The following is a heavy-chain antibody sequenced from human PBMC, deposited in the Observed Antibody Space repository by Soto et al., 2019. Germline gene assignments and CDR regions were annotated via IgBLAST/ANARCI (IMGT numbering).Heavy chain of an antibody. CDR1: GFSLSSSGVG. D-gene: IGHD1-26*01. CDR2: IYWDDDK. J-gene: IGHJ4*02. Sequence: QITLRESGPPRVRRMQPLTLTCNFSGFSLSSSGVGVGWNRQSPGKAPEWLVVIYWDDDKRYSPSLKSRITITKDTSKNQVVLTMANMDPVDTGIYYCAHRALYSGSYWDGGYFDTWGQGTPVTVSP. CDR3: AHRALYSGSYWDGGYFDT. V-gene: IGHV2-5*02.